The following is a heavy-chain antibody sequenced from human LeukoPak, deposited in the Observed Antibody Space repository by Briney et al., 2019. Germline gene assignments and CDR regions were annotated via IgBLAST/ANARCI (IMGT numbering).Heavy chain of an antibody. CDR3: ARQGFNSWLVDY. CDR2: IWYDGSPK. CDR1: GFTFSTYG. Sequence: GGSLRLSCAASGFTFSTYGTHWVRQAPGKGLEWVAVIWYDGSPKYYADSVKGRFTISRDNSKNTLYLQMNSLRVEDTAVYYCARQGFNSWLVDYWGQGSLVTVSS. J-gene: IGHJ4*02. V-gene: IGHV3-33*01. D-gene: IGHD2-15*01.